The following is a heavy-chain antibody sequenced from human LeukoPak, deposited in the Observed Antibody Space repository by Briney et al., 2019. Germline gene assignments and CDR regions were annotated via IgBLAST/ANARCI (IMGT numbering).Heavy chain of an antibody. CDR1: GFTFTSYS. J-gene: IGHJ4*02. Sequence: GGSLRLSCAASGFTFTSYSMNWVRQAPGEGLEWVSSISSSGNYIYYADSVKGRFTISRDNSKNTLDLQMNSLRAEDTAIYYCAKEPSCSGGSCYYFDYWGQGTLVTVSS. D-gene: IGHD2-15*01. V-gene: IGHV3-21*04. CDR3: AKEPSCSGGSCYYFDY. CDR2: ISSSGNYI.